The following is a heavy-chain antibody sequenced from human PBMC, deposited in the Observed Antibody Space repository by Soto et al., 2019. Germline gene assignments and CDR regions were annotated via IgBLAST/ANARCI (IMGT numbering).Heavy chain of an antibody. CDR2: TSYDGSNN. CDR3: ARWGTTGGLDV. Sequence: QVQLVESGGGVVQPGTSLRLSCVGSGFTFRSYVIHWVRQAPGKGLEWVALTSYDGSNNFYGDSVKGRFTISRHNSRNTVELQIASLRFEDTALYYFARWGTTGGLDVWGQGT. J-gene: IGHJ4*02. V-gene: IGHV3-33*05. CDR1: GFTFRSYV. D-gene: IGHD3-16*01.